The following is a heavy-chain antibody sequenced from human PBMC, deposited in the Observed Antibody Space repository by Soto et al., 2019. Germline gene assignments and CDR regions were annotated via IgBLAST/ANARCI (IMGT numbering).Heavy chain of an antibody. D-gene: IGHD2-8*01. Sequence: SETLSLTCTASGGSISSYYWSWIRQPPGKGLEWIGYIYYSGSTNYNPSLKSRVTISVDTSKNQFSLKLSSVTAADTAVYYCAKSNGRRKLGETDYFDYWGQGTLVTVSS. V-gene: IGHV4-59*01. CDR2: IYYSGST. CDR1: GGSISSYY. CDR3: AKSNGRRKLGETDYFDY. J-gene: IGHJ4*02.